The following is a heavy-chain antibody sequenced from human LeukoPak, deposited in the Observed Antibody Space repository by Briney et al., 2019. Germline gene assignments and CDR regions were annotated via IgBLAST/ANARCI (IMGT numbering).Heavy chain of an antibody. V-gene: IGHV4-59*08. CDR1: GGSISSYY. Sequence: SETLSLTCTVSGGSISSYYWSWIRQPPGKGLEWIGYIYYSGSTNYNPSLKSRVTISVDTSKNQFSLKLSSVTAADTAVYYCARTKPSEYYDYVWGSYRYTWSFDYWGQGTLVTVSS. CDR3: ARTKPSEYYDYVWGSYRYTWSFDY. J-gene: IGHJ4*02. CDR2: IYYSGST. D-gene: IGHD3-16*02.